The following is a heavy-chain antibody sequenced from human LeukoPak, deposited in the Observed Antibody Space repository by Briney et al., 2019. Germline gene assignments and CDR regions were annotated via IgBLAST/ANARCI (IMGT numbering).Heavy chain of an antibody. CDR3: ARVRRVEMATIYNWFDP. V-gene: IGHV4-39*01. CDR2: IYYSGGT. D-gene: IGHD5-24*01. Sequence: SETLSLTCTVSGGSISSSSYYWGWIRQPPGKGLEWIGSIYYSGGTYYNPSLKSRVTISVDTSKNQFSLKLSSVTAADTAVYYCARVRRVEMATIYNWFDPWGQGTLVTVSS. CDR1: GGSISSSSYY. J-gene: IGHJ5*02.